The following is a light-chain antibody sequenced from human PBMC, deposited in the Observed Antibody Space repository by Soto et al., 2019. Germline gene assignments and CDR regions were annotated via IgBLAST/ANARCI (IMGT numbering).Light chain of an antibody. Sequence: SYELTQPPSVSVSPGQTASITCSGDKLGDKYACWYQQKPGQSPVLVIYQDSKRPSGIPERFSGSNSGNTATLTISGTQAMDEADYYCQAWDSSIHYVFGPGTKVTVL. CDR1: KLGDKY. CDR2: QDS. V-gene: IGLV3-1*01. CDR3: QAWDSSIHYV. J-gene: IGLJ1*01.